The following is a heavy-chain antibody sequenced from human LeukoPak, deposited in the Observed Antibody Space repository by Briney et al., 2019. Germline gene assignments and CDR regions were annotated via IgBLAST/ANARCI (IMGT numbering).Heavy chain of an antibody. J-gene: IGHJ3*02. CDR3: ARVYDILTGYYPGAAFDI. Sequence: ASVKVSCKASGYTFTSYGISWVRQAPGQGLEWMGWISAYNGNTNYAQKLQGRVTMTTDTSTSTAYMELRSLRSDDTAVYYCARVYDILTGYYPGAAFDIWGQGTMVTVSS. V-gene: IGHV1-18*01. CDR1: GYTFTSYG. D-gene: IGHD3-9*01. CDR2: ISAYNGNT.